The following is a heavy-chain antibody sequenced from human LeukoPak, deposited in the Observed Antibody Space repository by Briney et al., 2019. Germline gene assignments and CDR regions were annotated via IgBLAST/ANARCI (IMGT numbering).Heavy chain of an antibody. CDR2: LKQDGSEK. CDR3: ATDPNSRARGPPRSYFDY. J-gene: IGHJ4*02. Sequence: PGGSLRLSCAASGFTFSSYSMNWVRQAPGKGLEWVANLKQDGSEKYYVDSVKGRFTISRDNAKNSLYLQMNSLRAEDTAVYYCATDPNSRARGPPRSYFDYWGQGTLVTVSS. V-gene: IGHV3-7*01. D-gene: IGHD3-10*01. CDR1: GFTFSSYS.